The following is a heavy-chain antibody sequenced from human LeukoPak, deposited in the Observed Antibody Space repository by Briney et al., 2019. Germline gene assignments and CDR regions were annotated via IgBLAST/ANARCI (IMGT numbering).Heavy chain of an antibody. Sequence: SSETLSLTCTVSGGSISTYYWSWIRQPPGKGLEWIGHMFYSGCTNYNPSLKSRVTISVDTSKNQFSLKLSSVTAADTAVYYCARLLAARFDYWGQGTLVTVSS. D-gene: IGHD6-19*01. J-gene: IGHJ4*02. CDR2: MFYSGCT. CDR1: GGSISTYY. V-gene: IGHV4-59*08. CDR3: ARLLAARFDY.